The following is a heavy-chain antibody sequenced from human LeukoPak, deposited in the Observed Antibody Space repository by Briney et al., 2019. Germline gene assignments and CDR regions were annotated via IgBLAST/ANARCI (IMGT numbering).Heavy chain of an antibody. CDR2: IKQDGSEK. J-gene: IGHJ6*02. D-gene: IGHD1-26*01. CDR1: GFTFSSYW. Sequence: GGSLRLSCAASGFTFSSYWMSWVRQAPGNGLEWVANIKQDGSEKYYVDSVKGRFTISRDNAKNSLYLQMNSLRAEDTAVYYCARDLVGATPLYYYYGMDVWGQGTTVTVSS. V-gene: IGHV3-7*01. CDR3: ARDLVGATPLYYYYGMDV.